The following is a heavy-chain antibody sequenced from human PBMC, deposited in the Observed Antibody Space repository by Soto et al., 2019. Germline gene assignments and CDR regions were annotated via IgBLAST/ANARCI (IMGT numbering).Heavy chain of an antibody. CDR2: IYYSGDT. Sequence: PSETLSRTCPFSCDSLSSTNYYLCGIRQPPGMGLEWIGSIYYSGDTYYNPSLKSRVTIFVDTSHNQFSLSLNSVTAADTAVYYCARSSAYDAWFDPWGQGTLVTVSS. CDR1: CDSLSSTNYY. V-gene: IGHV4-39*01. D-gene: IGHD3-22*01. J-gene: IGHJ5*02. CDR3: ARSSAYDAWFDP.